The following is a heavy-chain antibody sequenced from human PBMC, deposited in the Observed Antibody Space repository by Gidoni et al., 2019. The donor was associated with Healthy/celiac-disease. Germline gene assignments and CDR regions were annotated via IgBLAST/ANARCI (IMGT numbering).Heavy chain of an antibody. V-gene: IGHV3-21*01. CDR2: ISSSSSYI. D-gene: IGHD6-6*01. J-gene: IGHJ4*02. CDR3: ARDSKYSRETKSPGFDY. Sequence: EVQLVESGGGLVKPGGSLRLSCAASGFTFSSYSMNWVRQAPGKGLEWVSSISSSSSYIYYADSVKGRFTISRDNAKNSLYLQMNSLRAEDTAVYYCARDSKYSRETKSPGFDYWGQGTLVTVSS. CDR1: GFTFSSYS.